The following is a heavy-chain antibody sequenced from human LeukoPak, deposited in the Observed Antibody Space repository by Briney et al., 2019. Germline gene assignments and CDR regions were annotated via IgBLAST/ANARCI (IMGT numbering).Heavy chain of an antibody. CDR3: ARDLNFWSSYSTRGFDY. CDR2: TTTSSNYI. D-gene: IGHD3-3*01. CDR1: GFTFSSYS. J-gene: IGHJ4*01. Sequence: PGGSLRLSCAASGFTFSSYSMTWVRQAPGKGLEWVSSTTTSSNYIDYADSVKGRFTISRDNAKNSLYLQMNSLRAEDTAVYYCARDLNFWSSYSTRGFDYWGQGTLVTVSS. V-gene: IGHV3-21*01.